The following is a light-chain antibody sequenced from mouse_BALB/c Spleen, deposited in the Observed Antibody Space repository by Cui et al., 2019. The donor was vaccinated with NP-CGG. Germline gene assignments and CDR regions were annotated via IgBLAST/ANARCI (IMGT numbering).Light chain of an antibody. CDR2: GTN. V-gene: IGLV1*01. J-gene: IGLJ1*01. Sequence: QAVCSHESALTTSPGETVTLTCRSSTGAFTTSNYANWVQEKPDHLFTGLIGGTNNRVPGVPARFSGSLIGDKAALTITGARTEDETIYFCALWYSNHWVFGGGTKLTVL. CDR3: ALWYSNHWV. CDR1: TGAFTTSNY.